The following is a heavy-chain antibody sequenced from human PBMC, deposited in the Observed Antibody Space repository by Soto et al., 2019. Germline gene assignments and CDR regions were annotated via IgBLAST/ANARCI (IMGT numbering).Heavy chain of an antibody. CDR2: IDGGGGRT. Sequence: EVQLLESGGGLIQPGGSLRLSCEASGFTFRSYVMAWVRQAPGKGLEWVSGIDGGGGRTFYADSVKGRFTVSRDNSRNTLYLQMNSLRDEDTAVYYCAKPPTTMTTYNRYLDLWGRGALVTVSS. J-gene: IGHJ2*01. CDR1: GFTFRSYV. V-gene: IGHV3-23*01. CDR3: AKPPTTMTTYNRYLDL. D-gene: IGHD4-17*01.